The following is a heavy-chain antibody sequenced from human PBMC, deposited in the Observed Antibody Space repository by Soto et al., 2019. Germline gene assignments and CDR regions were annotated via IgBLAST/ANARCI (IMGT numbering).Heavy chain of an antibody. J-gene: IGHJ4*02. V-gene: IGHV4-31*03. CDR1: AGSITTGGYY. CDR2: IYYSGST. D-gene: IGHD4-17*01. CDR3: ARGLSVTLFDN. Sequence: QVQLQESGPGLVKPSQTLSLTCTVSAGSITTGGYYWTWIRQHPGKGLEWIGYIYYSGSTYYNPSLKSRVTISVDTSKNQFSLKLSSVTAADTAMYYCARGLSVTLFDNWGQGTLVSVSS.